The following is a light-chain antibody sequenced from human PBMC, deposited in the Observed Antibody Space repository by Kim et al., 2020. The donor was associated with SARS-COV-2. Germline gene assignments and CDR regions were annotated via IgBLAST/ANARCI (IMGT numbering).Light chain of an antibody. J-gene: IGLJ2*01. V-gene: IGLV3-19*01. CDR2: GKN. Sequence: SSVLTQDSAVSVALGQTVRTTCQGDSLRSYYASWYQQKPGQAPVLVIYGKNNRSSGISDRFSGSISGTTSTLTITGAQAEDEADYDCNSRDSSGNHLAFG. CDR3: NSRDSSGNHLA. CDR1: SLRSYY.